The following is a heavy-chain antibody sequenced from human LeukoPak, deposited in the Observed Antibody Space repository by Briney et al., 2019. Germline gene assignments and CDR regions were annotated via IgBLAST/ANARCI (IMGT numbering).Heavy chain of an antibody. Sequence: GGSLRLSCAASGFTVSSNYMSWVRQAPGKGLEWVSVTYSGGSTYYADSVKGRFTISRDNSKNTLYLQMNSLRAEDTAVYYCARVISSWYLIDYWGQGTLVTVSS. V-gene: IGHV3-53*01. D-gene: IGHD6-13*01. CDR2: TYSGGST. J-gene: IGHJ4*02. CDR1: GFTVSSNY. CDR3: ARVISSWYLIDY.